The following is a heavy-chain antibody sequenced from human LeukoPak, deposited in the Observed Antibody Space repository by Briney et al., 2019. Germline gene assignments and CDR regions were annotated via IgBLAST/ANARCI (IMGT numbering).Heavy chain of an antibody. D-gene: IGHD4-17*01. V-gene: IGHV3-30*19. CDR3: AREQYGDIYFDS. J-gene: IGHJ4*02. CDR1: GFTFSYYG. Sequence: GGSLRLSCAASGFTFSYYGFHWVRQAPGKGLEWVAVISYDGSNKYYADSVKGRFTISRDNSKNTLYLQMNSPGAEDTAVYYCAREQYGDIYFDSWGQGTLVTVSS. CDR2: ISYDGSNK.